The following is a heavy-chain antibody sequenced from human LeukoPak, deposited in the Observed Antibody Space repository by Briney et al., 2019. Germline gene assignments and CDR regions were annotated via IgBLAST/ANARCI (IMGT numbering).Heavy chain of an antibody. CDR3: ASVWFGERSYYYYGMDV. V-gene: IGHV1-18*01. J-gene: IGHJ6*02. D-gene: IGHD3-10*01. CDR1: GYTFTSYG. Sequence: ASVKVSCKASGYTFTSYGISWVRQAPGQGLEWMGWNSAYNGNTNYAQKLQGRVTMTTDTSTSTAYMELRSLRSDDTAVYYCASVWFGERSYYYYGMDVWGQGITVTVSS. CDR2: NSAYNGNT.